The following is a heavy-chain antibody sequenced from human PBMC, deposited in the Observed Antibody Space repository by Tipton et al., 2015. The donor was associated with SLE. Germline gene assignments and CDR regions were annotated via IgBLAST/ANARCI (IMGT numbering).Heavy chain of an antibody. V-gene: IGHV3-30*03. CDR2: ISDDGSNR. J-gene: IGHJ4*02. Sequence: SLRLSCAASGFTFSRYVMHWVRQAPGKGLEWVAVISDDGSNRHYADSVKGRITISRDNSKNTLYLQMNSPRAEDKAVYYCARGHYDSSGYSLDYWGQGTLVTVSS. CDR3: ARGHYDSSGYSLDY. CDR1: GFTFSRYV. D-gene: IGHD3-22*01.